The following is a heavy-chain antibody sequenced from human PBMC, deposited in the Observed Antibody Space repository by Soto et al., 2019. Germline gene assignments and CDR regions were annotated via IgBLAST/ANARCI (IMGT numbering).Heavy chain of an antibody. V-gene: IGHV1-2*02. Sequence: QLQLVQSGAEVKRPGASVRVSCKASGNTLTGHFLHLVRQARGQGLEWMGWLNSKRGGTKLAQKFQGRLAMNRDTSITTDHMELSRLRSDDTAVYYCATSPGWLGEGSGGLDVWGLGATVTVSS. CDR2: LNSKRGGT. CDR1: GNTLTGHF. CDR3: ATSPGWLGEGSGGLDV. J-gene: IGHJ6*01. D-gene: IGHD3-10*01.